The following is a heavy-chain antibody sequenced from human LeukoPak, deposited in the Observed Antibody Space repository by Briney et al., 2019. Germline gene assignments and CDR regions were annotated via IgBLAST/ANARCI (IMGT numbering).Heavy chain of an antibody. V-gene: IGHV4-59*06. D-gene: IGHD3-10*01. J-gene: IGHJ4*02. Sequence: SETLSLTCTVSGGSISSYYWSWIRQPPGKGLEWIGYIYYSGSTYYNPSLKSRVTISVDTSNNQFSLKLSSVTAADTAVYYCARWYGSGSYGRYYFDYWGQGTLVTVSS. CDR2: IYYSGST. CDR1: GGSISSYY. CDR3: ARWYGSGSYGRYYFDY.